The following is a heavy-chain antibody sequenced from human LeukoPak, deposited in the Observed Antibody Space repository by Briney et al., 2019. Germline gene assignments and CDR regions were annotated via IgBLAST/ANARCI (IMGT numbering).Heavy chain of an antibody. J-gene: IGHJ4*02. CDR3: ARDPVPATARHFDY. CDR1: GFTFSSYA. V-gene: IGHV3-30-3*01. CDR2: TSSDGNIK. D-gene: IGHD1-1*01. Sequence: GRSLRLSCAASGFTFSSYAMHWVRQAPGKGLEWVAVTSSDGNIKYYADSVKGRFTISRDNSKNTLYLQMNSLRGEDSGVYYCARDPVPATARHFDYWGQGTLVTVSS.